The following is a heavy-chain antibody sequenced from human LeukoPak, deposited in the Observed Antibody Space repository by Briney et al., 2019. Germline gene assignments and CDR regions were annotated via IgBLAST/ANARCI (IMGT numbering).Heavy chain of an antibody. CDR2: IIPIFGTA. CDR3: ARDWYYDSSGPQPVRWFDP. J-gene: IGHJ5*02. V-gene: IGHV1-69*05. Sequence: ASVKVSCKASGGTFSSYAISWVRQAPGQGLEWMGGIIPIFGTANYAQKFQGRVTITTDESTSTAYMELSSLRSEDTAVYYCARDWYYDSSGPQPVRWFDPWGQGTLVTVSS. D-gene: IGHD3-22*01. CDR1: GGTFSSYA.